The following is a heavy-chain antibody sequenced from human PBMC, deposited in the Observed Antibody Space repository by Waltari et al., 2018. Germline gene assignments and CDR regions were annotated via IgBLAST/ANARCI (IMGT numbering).Heavy chain of an antibody. Sequence: VQLQESGPGLVKPSQTLSLTCTVSGGSISSGSYYWSWIRQPAGKGLEWVANIQQDGSEKYYVDSVKGRFTISRDNAKNSLYLQMNSLRAEDTAVYYCARDRGDGHSSIYGYWGQGTLVTVSS. J-gene: IGHJ4*02. CDR2: IQQDGSEK. CDR3: ARDRGDGHSSIYGY. D-gene: IGHD6-13*01. V-gene: IGHV3-7*03. CDR1: GGSISSGSYY.